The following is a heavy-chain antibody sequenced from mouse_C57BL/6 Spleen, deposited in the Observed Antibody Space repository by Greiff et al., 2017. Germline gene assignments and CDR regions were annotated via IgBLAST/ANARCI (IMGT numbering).Heavy chain of an antibody. D-gene: IGHD1-1*01. Sequence: QVTLKESGPGILQPSQTLSLTCSFSGFSLSTFGMGVGWIRQPSGKGLEWLAHIWWDDDKYYNPALKSRLTLSKDTSKNQVFLKIANVDTADTATYYCARIHYYGSSPYAMDYWGQGTSVTVSS. CDR1: GFSLSTFGMG. CDR3: ARIHYYGSSPYAMDY. J-gene: IGHJ4*01. V-gene: IGHV8-8*01. CDR2: IWWDDDK.